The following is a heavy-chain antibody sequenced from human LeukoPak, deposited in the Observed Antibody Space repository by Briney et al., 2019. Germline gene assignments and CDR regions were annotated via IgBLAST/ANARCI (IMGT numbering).Heavy chain of an antibody. CDR2: IYTSGST. J-gene: IGHJ4*02. V-gene: IGHV4-4*07. Sequence: SETLSLTCTVSGGSISSYYWSWIRQPAGKGLEWIGRIYTSGSTNYNPSLKSRVTMSVDTSKNQFSLKLSSVTAADTAVYYCARAKTGYNDSSGSPYYFDYWGQGTLVTVSS. D-gene: IGHD3-22*01. CDR3: ARAKTGYNDSSGSPYYFDY. CDR1: GGSISSYY.